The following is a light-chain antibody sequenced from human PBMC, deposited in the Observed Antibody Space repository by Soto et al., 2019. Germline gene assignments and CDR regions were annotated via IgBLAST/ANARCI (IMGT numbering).Light chain of an antibody. CDR3: QQSYRTPL. J-gene: IGKJ3*01. Sequence: EIQMTQSPSSLSASVGDRVTITCRASQSISSYLNWYQQKPGKAPKLLIYAASNLQSGVPSRFSGSGSRTEFTLSSSSLQAEDCATYYCQQSYRTPLFGPGTKGDIK. CDR1: QSISSY. V-gene: IGKV1-39*01. CDR2: AAS.